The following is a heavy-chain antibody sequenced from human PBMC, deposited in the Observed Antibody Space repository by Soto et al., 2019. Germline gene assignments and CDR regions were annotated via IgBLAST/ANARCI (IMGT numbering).Heavy chain of an antibody. CDR2: ISSDGSRE. CDR1: GFTLSSYG. CDR3: AKGHVAEIHSAFFI. J-gene: IGHJ3*02. D-gene: IGHD6-19*01. V-gene: IGHV3-30*18. Sequence: QVQLVESGGGVVQPGRSLRVSCEVSGFTLSSYGMHWVRQAPGKGLEWVGGISSDGSRESYGDSVKGRFTISRDNARNTVYLQMNSLRGDDTAVYYCAKGHVAEIHSAFFIWGQGIVVTVSS.